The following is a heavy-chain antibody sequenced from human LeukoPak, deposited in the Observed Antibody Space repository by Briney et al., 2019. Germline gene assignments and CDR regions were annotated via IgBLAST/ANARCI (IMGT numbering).Heavy chain of an antibody. CDR2: IYYSGST. CDR3: ARDLSYGQRNWFDP. Sequence: SETLSLTCTVSGGSISSGDYYWSWIRQPPGKGLEWIGYIYYSGSTYYNPSLKSRVTISVDTSKNQLSLKLSSVTAADTAVYYCARDLSYGQRNWFDPWGQGTLVTVSS. V-gene: IGHV4-30-4*08. J-gene: IGHJ5*02. CDR1: GGSISSGDYY. D-gene: IGHD5-18*01.